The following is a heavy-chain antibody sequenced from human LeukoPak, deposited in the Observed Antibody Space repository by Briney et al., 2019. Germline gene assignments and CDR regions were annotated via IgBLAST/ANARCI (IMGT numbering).Heavy chain of an antibody. D-gene: IGHD3-22*01. Sequence: ASVKVSCKASGYTFTSYTMHWVRQAPGQRLEWLGWIDPGNGNTNYAQKLQGRVTMTTDTSTSTAYMELRSLRSDDTAVYYCARDLGYYYDSSGYDNWFDPWGQGTLVTVSS. V-gene: IGHV1-3*01. J-gene: IGHJ5*02. CDR2: IDPGNGNT. CDR1: GYTFTSYT. CDR3: ARDLGYYYDSSGYDNWFDP.